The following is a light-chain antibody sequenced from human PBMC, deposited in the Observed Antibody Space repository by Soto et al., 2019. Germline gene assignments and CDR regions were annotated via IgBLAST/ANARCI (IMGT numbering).Light chain of an antibody. CDR2: SDT. Sequence: SYELTQPPSVSVAPGKTATVSCGGNNIGSQSVHWYQQKPGQAPILVIYSDTDRPSGIPERLSGSNSGNTATLTISRVEVGDEADYYCQVWDTSSDHVIFGGGTKLTVL. J-gene: IGLJ2*01. CDR3: QVWDTSSDHVI. V-gene: IGLV3-21*04. CDR1: NIGSQS.